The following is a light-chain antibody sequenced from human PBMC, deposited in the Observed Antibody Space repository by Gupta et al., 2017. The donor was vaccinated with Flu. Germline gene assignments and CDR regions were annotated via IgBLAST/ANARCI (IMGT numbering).Light chain of an antibody. CDR3: QAWDSSTASYV. CDR2: QDS. Sequence: GDKLGDKYACWYQQKPGQSPVLVIYQDSKRPSGIPERFSGSNSGNTATLTISGTQAMDEADYYCQAWDSSTASYVFGTGTKVTVL. V-gene: IGLV3-1*01. CDR1: KLGDKY. J-gene: IGLJ1*01.